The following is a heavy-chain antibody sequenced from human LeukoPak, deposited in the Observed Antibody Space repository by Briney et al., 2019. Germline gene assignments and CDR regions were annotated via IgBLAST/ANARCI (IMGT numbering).Heavy chain of an antibody. CDR1: GGTFSSYA. CDR2: IIPIFGTA. D-gene: IGHD6-19*01. Sequence: GASVKVSCKASGGTFSSYAISWVRQAPGQGLEWMGGIIPIFGTANYAQKFQGRVTITADESTSTAYMELSSLRSEDTAVYYCASIAVDSYYGMDVWGQGTTVTVSS. V-gene: IGHV1-69*01. CDR3: ASIAVDSYYGMDV. J-gene: IGHJ6*02.